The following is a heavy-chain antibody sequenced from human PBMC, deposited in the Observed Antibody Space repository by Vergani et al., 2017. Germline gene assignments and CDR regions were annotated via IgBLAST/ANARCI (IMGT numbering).Heavy chain of an antibody. V-gene: IGHV4-39*01. J-gene: IGHJ5*02. CDR2: IYYSGST. Sequence: QLQLQESGPGLVKPSETLSLTCTVSGGSISSSSYYWGWIRQPPGKGLEWIGSIYYSGSTYYNPSLKSRVTISVDTSKNQFALKLSSVTAADTAVYYCARHLSVSMIEAGWFDPWGQGTLVTVSS. CDR1: GGSISSSSYY. D-gene: IGHD3-22*01. CDR3: ARHLSVSMIEAGWFDP.